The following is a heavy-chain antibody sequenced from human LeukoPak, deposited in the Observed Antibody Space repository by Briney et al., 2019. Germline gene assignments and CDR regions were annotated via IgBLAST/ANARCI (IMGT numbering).Heavy chain of an antibody. D-gene: IGHD2-8*01. CDR2: ISSSGSTI. J-gene: IGHJ6*03. V-gene: IGHV3-48*04. CDR3: AREMLFPGYMDV. Sequence: GGSLRLSCAASGFTFSSYWMSWVRQAPGKGLEWVSYISSSGSTIYYADSVKGRFTISRDNAKNSLYLQMNSLRAEDTAVYYCAREMLFPGYMDVWGKGTTVTVSS. CDR1: GFTFSSYW.